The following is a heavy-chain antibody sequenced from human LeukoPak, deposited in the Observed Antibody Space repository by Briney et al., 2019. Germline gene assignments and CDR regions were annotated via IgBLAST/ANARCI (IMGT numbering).Heavy chain of an antibody. V-gene: IGHV3-30*01. CDR3: ARRSGPSFDY. CDR2: ISYDGRND. CDR1: GFTFSNYP. J-gene: IGHJ4*02. Sequence: GGSLRLSCAASGFTFSNYPMHWVRRAPGKGLEWVALISYDGRNDYFAESVEGRFTISRDNFKNTLFLQTNTLRAEDTAVYFCARRSGPSFDYWGQGTVVAVSS. D-gene: IGHD6-25*01.